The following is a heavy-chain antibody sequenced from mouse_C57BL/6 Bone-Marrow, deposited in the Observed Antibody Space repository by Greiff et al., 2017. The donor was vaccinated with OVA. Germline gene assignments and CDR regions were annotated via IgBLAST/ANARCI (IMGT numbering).Heavy chain of an antibody. CDR1: GYTFTSYT. CDR2: INPSSGYT. J-gene: IGHJ4*01. Sequence: QVQLQQSGAELARPGASVKMSCKASGYTFTSYTMHWVKQRPGQGLEWIGYINPSSGYTKYNQKFKDKATLPADKSSSTAYMQLSSLTSEDSAVYYCARILRGDAMDYWGQGTSVTVSS. CDR3: ARILRGDAMDY. D-gene: IGHD1-1*01. V-gene: IGHV1-4*01.